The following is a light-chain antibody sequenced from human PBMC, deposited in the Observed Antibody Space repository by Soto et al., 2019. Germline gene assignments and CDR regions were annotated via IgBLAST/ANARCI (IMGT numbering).Light chain of an antibody. J-gene: IGLJ3*02. V-gene: IGLV1-40*01. Sequence: QSVLTQPPSVSGAPVPRVTISCTGSSSNIGAGYDVHWYQQLPGTAPKLLIYGNSNRPSGVPDRFSGSKSGTSASLAITGLQAEDEADYYCQSYDSSLSALFGGGTKLTVL. CDR3: QSYDSSLSAL. CDR1: SSNIGAGYD. CDR2: GNS.